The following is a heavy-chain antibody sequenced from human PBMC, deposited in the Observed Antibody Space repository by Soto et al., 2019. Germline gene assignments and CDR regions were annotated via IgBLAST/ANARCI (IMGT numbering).Heavy chain of an antibody. CDR2: IGSAGDT. J-gene: IGHJ4*02. CDR3: ARGYLGSFDY. CDR1: GFTFSSYA. V-gene: IGHV3-13*01. Sequence: GGSLRLSCAASGFTFSSYAVHWVRQPTGKGLEWVSVIGSAGDTYYPGSAKGRFTISRENAKNSLYLQMNSLRAEDTAVYYCARGYLGSFDYWGQGTLVTVSS. D-gene: IGHD7-27*01.